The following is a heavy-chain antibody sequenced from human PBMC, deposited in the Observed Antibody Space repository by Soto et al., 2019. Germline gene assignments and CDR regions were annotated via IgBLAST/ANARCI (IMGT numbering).Heavy chain of an antibody. Sequence: GGSLRLSCAASGFTFSSYDMHWVRQATGRGLEWVSAIGTAGDTYYPGSVKGRFAISRENTKNSLYLQMNRLRAGDTAVYYCARASGYGSFDYWGQETLVTVSS. CDR1: GFTFSSYD. CDR2: IGTAGDT. V-gene: IGHV3-13*01. CDR3: ARASGYGSFDY. D-gene: IGHD5-12*01. J-gene: IGHJ4*02.